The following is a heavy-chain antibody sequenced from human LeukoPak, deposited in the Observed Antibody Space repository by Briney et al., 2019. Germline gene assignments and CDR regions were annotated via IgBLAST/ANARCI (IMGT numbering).Heavy chain of an antibody. Sequence: GESLKISCKGSGYSFTSYWIGWVRQMPGKGLEWMGIIYPGDSDTRYSPSFQGQVTISADKSISTAYLQWSSLKASDTAMYYCARGNDFWSGYYTLFDYWGQGTLVTVSS. D-gene: IGHD3-3*01. CDR2: IYPGDSDT. J-gene: IGHJ4*02. CDR1: GYSFTSYW. V-gene: IGHV5-51*01. CDR3: ARGNDFWSGYYTLFDY.